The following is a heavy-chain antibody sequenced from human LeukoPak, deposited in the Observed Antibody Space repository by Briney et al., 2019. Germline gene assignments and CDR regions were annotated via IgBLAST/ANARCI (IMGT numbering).Heavy chain of an antibody. D-gene: IGHD6-19*01. CDR1: GFTFDDYA. CDR3: AKGWGSGWYYFDY. Sequence: GGSLRLSCAASGFTFDDYAIHWVHQAPGKGLEWVSPISGDGSGTIYADSVRGRFTISRDNSKNSLYLQMNSLRIEDTALYYCAKGWGSGWYYFDYWGQGTLVTVSS. CDR2: ISGDGSGT. J-gene: IGHJ4*02. V-gene: IGHV3-43*02.